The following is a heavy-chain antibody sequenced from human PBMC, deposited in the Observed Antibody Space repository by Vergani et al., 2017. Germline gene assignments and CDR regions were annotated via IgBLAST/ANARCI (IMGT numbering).Heavy chain of an antibody. D-gene: IGHD3-16*02. CDR1: GYSFTSYW. Sequence: EVQLVQSGAEVKKPGESLKISCKGSGYSFTSYWIGWVRQMPGKGLEWMGIIYPGDSDTRYSPSFQGQVTISADKSISTAYLQWSSLKASDTAMYYCARHDMITFGGVIVLYYFDYWGQGTLVTVSS. CDR2: IYPGDSDT. J-gene: IGHJ4*02. V-gene: IGHV5-51*01. CDR3: ARHDMITFGGVIVLYYFDY.